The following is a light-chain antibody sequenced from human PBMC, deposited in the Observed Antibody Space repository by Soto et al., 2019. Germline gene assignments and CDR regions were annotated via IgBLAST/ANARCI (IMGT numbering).Light chain of an antibody. J-gene: IGKJ1*01. CDR1: QSVLYSSENKNY. V-gene: IGKV4-1*01. CDR3: QQYYTTPRT. Sequence: DIVMTQSPDSLAVSLGERATINCKSSQSVLYSSENKNYLAWYQQKPGQPPKLLIYWASTRDSGVPDRFSGSGSGTDFTLTISSLQAEDGAVYYCQQYYTTPRTFGQGTKVEIK. CDR2: WAS.